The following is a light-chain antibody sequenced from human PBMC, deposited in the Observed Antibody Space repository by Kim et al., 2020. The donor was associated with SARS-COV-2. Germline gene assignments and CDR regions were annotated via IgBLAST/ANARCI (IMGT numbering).Light chain of an antibody. Sequence: TVTLTCGSRTCAVPRGHYPFWFQQKPGQAPRTLNYDTSNKPSWTPARFSGSLLGGKAALTLSGAQPEDEAEYYCLLSYSGAFYVFGTGTKVTVL. CDR1: TCAVPRGHY. CDR2: DTS. CDR3: LLSYSGAFYV. J-gene: IGLJ1*01. V-gene: IGLV7-46*01.